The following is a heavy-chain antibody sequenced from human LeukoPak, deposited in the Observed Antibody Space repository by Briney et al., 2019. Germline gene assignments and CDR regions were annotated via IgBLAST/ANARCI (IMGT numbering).Heavy chain of an antibody. Sequence: GASVKVSCKASGYTFTGYYMYWVRQAPGQGLEWMGWINPNSGGTNYAQKFQGRVTMTRDTSISTAYMGLSRLRSDDTAVYYCARDVGATPAFDIWGQGTMVTVSS. D-gene: IGHD1-26*01. CDR2: INPNSGGT. V-gene: IGHV1-2*02. CDR3: ARDVGATPAFDI. CDR1: GYTFTGYY. J-gene: IGHJ3*02.